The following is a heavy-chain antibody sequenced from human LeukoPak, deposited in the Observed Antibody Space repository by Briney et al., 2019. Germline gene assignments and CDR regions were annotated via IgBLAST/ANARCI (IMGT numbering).Heavy chain of an antibody. Sequence: GGSLRLSCAASGFTFSSYAMNWVRQAPGKGLEWVSAITASGGTYYAGSLKGRFTISRDTSKNTLYLQINSLRAEDTAVYYCAKRGRYYFDQWGQGTLVTVSS. V-gene: IGHV3-23*01. CDR2: ITASGGT. J-gene: IGHJ4*02. CDR1: GFTFSSYA. CDR3: AKRGRYYFDQ.